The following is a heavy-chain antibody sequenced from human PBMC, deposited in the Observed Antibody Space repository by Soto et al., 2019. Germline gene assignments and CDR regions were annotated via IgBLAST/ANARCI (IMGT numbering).Heavy chain of an antibody. V-gene: IGHV3-23*01. J-gene: IGHJ4*02. CDR3: AKDSPLSRRVYYDFWSGQHT. CDR2: VSGSGGST. Sequence: GGSLRLSCAASGFTFSSYAMSWVRQAPGKGLEWVSAVSGSGGSTYYADSVKGRFTISRDNSKNTLYLQMNSLRAEDTAVYYCAKDSPLSRRVYYDFWSGQHTWGQGTLVTVSS. D-gene: IGHD3-3*01. CDR1: GFTFSSYA.